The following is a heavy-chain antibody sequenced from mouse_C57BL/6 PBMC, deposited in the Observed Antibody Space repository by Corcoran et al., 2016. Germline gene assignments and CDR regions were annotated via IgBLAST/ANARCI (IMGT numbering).Heavy chain of an antibody. D-gene: IGHD2-3*01. CDR1: GYAFSSYW. V-gene: IGHV1-80*01. Sequence: QVQLQQSGAELVKPGASVKISCKASGYAFSSYWMNWVKQRPGKGLEWIGQIYPGDGDTNYNGKFKGKATLTADKSSSTAYMQLSSLTSEDSAVYFCARKGWLLRDYEYYFDYWGQGTTLTVSS. J-gene: IGHJ2*01. CDR2: IYPGDGDT. CDR3: ARKGWLLRDYEYYFDY.